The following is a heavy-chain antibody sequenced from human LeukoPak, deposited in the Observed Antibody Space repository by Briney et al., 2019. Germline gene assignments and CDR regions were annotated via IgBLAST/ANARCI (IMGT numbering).Heavy chain of an antibody. Sequence: PGGSLRLSCAASGFTFSSYGMHWVRQAPDKGLEWVAFIRYDGGNKYYADSVKGRFTISRDNSKNTLYLQMNSLRAEDTAVYYCAKDSGSYWADYFDYWGQGTLVTVSS. D-gene: IGHD1-26*01. CDR1: GFTFSSYG. V-gene: IGHV3-30*02. J-gene: IGHJ4*02. CDR2: IRYDGGNK. CDR3: AKDSGSYWADYFDY.